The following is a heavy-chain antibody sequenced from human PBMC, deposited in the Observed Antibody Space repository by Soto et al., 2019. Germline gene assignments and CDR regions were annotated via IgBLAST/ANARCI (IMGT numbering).Heavy chain of an antibody. CDR3: ARGPSVDY. V-gene: IGHV4-39*01. CDR2: IYYSGST. CDR1: GGSISSSSYY. Sequence: SETLSLTCTVSGGSISSSSYYWGWIRQPPGRGLEWIGSIYYSGSTYYNPSLKSRVTISVDTSKNQFSLKLSSVTAADTAVYYCARGPSVDYWGQGTLVTVSS. J-gene: IGHJ4*02.